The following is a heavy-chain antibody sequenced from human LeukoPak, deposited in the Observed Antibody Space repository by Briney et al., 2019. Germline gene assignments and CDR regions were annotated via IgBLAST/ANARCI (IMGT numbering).Heavy chain of an antibody. Sequence: PGGSLKLSCAASGFTFSSYAMSWVRQAPGKGLEWVSAISGSGGSTYYADSVKGRFTISRDNSKNTLYLQMNSLRAEDTAVYYCAKDLGYDIFTGGYFDYWGQGTLVTVSS. J-gene: IGHJ4*02. V-gene: IGHV3-23*01. CDR2: ISGSGGST. CDR1: GFTFSSYA. D-gene: IGHD3-9*01. CDR3: AKDLGYDIFTGGYFDY.